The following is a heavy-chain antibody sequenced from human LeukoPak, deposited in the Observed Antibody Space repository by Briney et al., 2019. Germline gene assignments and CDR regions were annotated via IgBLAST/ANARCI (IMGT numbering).Heavy chain of an antibody. D-gene: IGHD3-10*01. CDR3: ARDNYGSDY. J-gene: IGHJ4*02. CDR2: ISYDGSNK. CDR1: GFTFRNYA. Sequence: PGRSLRLSCAASGFTFRNYAMHWVRQAPGKGLEWVAVISYDGSNKYYADSVKGRFTISRDNSKNTLYLQVNSLRAEDTAVYYCARDNYGSDYWGQGTLVTVSS. V-gene: IGHV3-30-3*01.